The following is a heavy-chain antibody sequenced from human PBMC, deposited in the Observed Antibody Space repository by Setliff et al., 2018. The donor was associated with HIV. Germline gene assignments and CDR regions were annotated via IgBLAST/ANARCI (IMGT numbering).Heavy chain of an antibody. CDR3: ARLIHTGLLYFDY. CDR1: GGSISSSSYY. D-gene: IGHD2-8*02. Sequence: PFETLSLTCTVSGGSISSSSYYWGWIRQPPGKGLEWIGSIYYSGSTYYNPSLKSRVTISVDTSKNQFSLKLSSVTAADTALYYCARLIHTGLLYFDYWGLGTLVTVSS. J-gene: IGHJ4*02. V-gene: IGHV4-39*01. CDR2: IYYSGST.